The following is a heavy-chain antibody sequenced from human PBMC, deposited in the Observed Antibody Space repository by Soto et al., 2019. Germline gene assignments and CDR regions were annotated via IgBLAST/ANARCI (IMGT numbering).Heavy chain of an antibody. D-gene: IGHD3-22*01. CDR3: ARVQYYYDSSGYYNWFDP. CDR2: INPNSGGT. J-gene: IGHJ5*02. Sequence: ASVKVSFRASGYTFTGYYMHWVRQAPGQGLEWMGWINPNSGGTNYAQKFQGRVTMTRDTSISTAYMELSRLRSDDTAVYYCARVQYYYDSSGYYNWFDPWGQGTLVTVSS. V-gene: IGHV1-2*02. CDR1: GYTFTGYY.